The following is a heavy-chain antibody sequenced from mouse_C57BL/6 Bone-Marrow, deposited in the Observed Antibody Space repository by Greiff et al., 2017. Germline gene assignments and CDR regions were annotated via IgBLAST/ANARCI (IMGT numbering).Heavy chain of an antibody. CDR2: IDPETGGT. J-gene: IGHJ2*01. CDR3: TDYYFDY. D-gene: IGHD2-4*01. V-gene: IGHV1-15*01. CDR1: GYTFTDYE. Sequence: VQLQESGAELVRPGASVTLSCKASGYTFTDYEMHWVKQTPVHGLEWIGAIDPETGGTAYNQKFKGKAILTADKSSSTAYMELRSLTSEDSAVYYCTDYYFDYWGQGTTLTVSS.